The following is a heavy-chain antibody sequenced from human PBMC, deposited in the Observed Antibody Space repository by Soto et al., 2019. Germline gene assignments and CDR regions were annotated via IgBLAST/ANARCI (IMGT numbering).Heavy chain of an antibody. Sequence: SETLSLTCTVSGGSISSSSYYWGWIRQPPGKGLEWIGSIYYSGSTYYNPSLKSRVTISVDTSKNQFSLKLSSVTAADTAVYYFASGSSPSDYYDSSGYPKPIDYWGQGTLVTVSS. CDR3: ASGSSPSDYYDSSGYPKPIDY. J-gene: IGHJ4*02. V-gene: IGHV4-39*07. CDR1: GGSISSSSYY. D-gene: IGHD3-22*01. CDR2: IYYSGST.